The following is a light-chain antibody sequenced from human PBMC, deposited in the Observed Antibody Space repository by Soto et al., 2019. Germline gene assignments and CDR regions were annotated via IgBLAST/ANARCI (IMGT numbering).Light chain of an antibody. J-gene: IGKJ1*01. V-gene: IGKV3-20*01. CDR1: QSVSSSY. Sequence: EIVLTQSPGTLSLSPGERATLSCRASQSVSSSYLAWYQQKPGQAPRLLIYGASSRATGIPDRFSGSGPGTDFTLTISRLEPEYFAVYYCQQYGSSLASFGQGTKVEIK. CDR3: QQYGSSLAS. CDR2: GAS.